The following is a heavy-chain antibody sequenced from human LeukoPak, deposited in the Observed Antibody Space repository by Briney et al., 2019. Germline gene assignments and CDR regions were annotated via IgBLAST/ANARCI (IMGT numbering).Heavy chain of an antibody. J-gene: IGHJ4*02. Sequence: ASVKVSCKASGYTSTAYYIHWVRQAPEEWRGWMGWINPDSGGTNYAQKFQGRVTMTRDTSISTAYMEMSRLRSDDTAVYYFARDFSHYDILTGYHYYFDYWGQGTLVTVSS. V-gene: IGHV1-2*02. CDR2: INPDSGGT. D-gene: IGHD3-9*01. CDR1: GYTSTAYY. CDR3: ARDFSHYDILTGYHYYFDY.